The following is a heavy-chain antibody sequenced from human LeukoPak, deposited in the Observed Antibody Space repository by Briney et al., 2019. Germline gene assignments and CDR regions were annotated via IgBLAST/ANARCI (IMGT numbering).Heavy chain of an antibody. CDR3: ARFILYYYGMDV. D-gene: IGHD3-16*01. V-gene: IGHV1-2*02. CDR2: INPNSGGT. CDR1: GYTFTGYY. J-gene: IGHJ6*02. Sequence: GASVKPSCKASGYTFTGYYMHRVRQAPGPGLECMGWINPNSGGTNYAQKFQGRVTMTRDTSISTAYMELSRLRSDDTAVYYCARFILYYYGMDVWGQGTTVTVSS.